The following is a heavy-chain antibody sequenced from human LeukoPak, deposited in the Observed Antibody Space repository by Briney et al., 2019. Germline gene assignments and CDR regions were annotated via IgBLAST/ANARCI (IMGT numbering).Heavy chain of an antibody. CDR1: GYSFTNYL. Sequence: GESLKISGKGSGYSFTNYLIGWVRQMPGKGLDFLGIIYPGDSDTRYSPSFQGQVTISADKSISTAYLQWSSLKASDTAMYYCARHGRGTTNYYYYMDVWGKGTTVTISS. D-gene: IGHD2-2*01. J-gene: IGHJ6*03. CDR2: IYPGDSDT. V-gene: IGHV5-51*01. CDR3: ARHGRGTTNYYYYMDV.